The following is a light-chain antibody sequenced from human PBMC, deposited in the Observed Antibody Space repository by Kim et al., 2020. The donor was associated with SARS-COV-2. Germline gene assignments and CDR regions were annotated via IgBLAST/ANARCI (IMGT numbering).Light chain of an antibody. CDR2: AAS. Sequence: DIQMTQSPSALSASVGDRVTIACRASQSISTYLNWYQQKAAKAPNLLIYAASSLQSGVPSRFSGSGSGTDFTLTISSLQPEDFATYYCQQSNTAPLLTFGGGTKVDIK. CDR1: QSISTY. V-gene: IGKV1-39*01. J-gene: IGKJ4*01. CDR3: QQSNTAPLLT.